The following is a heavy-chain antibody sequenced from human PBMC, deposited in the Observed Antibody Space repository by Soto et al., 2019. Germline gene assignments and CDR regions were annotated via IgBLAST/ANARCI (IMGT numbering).Heavy chain of an antibody. D-gene: IGHD3-22*01. Sequence: GGSLRLSCAASGFTFSSYSMNWVRQAPGKGLEWVSSIGSSSSYIYYADSVKGRFTISRDNAKNSLYLQMNSLRAEDTAVYYCARDGLIEVDARYNWFDPWGQGTLVTVSS. V-gene: IGHV3-21*01. CDR2: IGSSSSYI. J-gene: IGHJ5*02. CDR3: ARDGLIEVDARYNWFDP. CDR1: GFTFSSYS.